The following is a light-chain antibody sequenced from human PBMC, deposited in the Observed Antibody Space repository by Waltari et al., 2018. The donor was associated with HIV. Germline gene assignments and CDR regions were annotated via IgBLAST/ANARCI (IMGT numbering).Light chain of an antibody. CDR3: LLSYSGTRV. CDR1: TGAVISSHY. Sequence: QAVVTQEPSLTVSPGGTVTLTCGSSTGAVISSHYPYWFQQKPGKAPRTLIYDTSNKHSWTPARFSGSLLGGKAALTLSGAQPEDEAEYYCLLSYSGTRVFGGGTKLTVL. V-gene: IGLV7-46*01. J-gene: IGLJ3*02. CDR2: DTS.